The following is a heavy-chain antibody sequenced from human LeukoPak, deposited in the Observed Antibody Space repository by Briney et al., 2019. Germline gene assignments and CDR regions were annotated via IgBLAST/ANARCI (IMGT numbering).Heavy chain of an antibody. CDR3: ARVWVPQDYYDSSGYSLDP. CDR2: INPSGGGT. CDR1: GYTFTSYY. Sequence: ASVKVSCKASGYTFTSYYMHWVRQAPGQGLEWMGIINPSGGGTSYAQKFQGRATMTRDTSTSTVYMELSSLRSEDTAVYYCARVWVPQDYYDSSGYSLDPWGQGTLVTVSS. D-gene: IGHD3-22*01. J-gene: IGHJ5*02. V-gene: IGHV1-46*03.